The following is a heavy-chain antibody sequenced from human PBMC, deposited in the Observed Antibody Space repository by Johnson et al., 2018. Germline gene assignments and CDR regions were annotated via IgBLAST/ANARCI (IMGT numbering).Heavy chain of an antibody. Sequence: VQLVQSGGGLVQPGGSLRLSCAASGFTFSSYSMNWVRQAPGKGLEWVSSISSSSSYIYYADSVKGRFTISRDNAKNSLYLQMNSLRAEDTAVYYWARVQGSYSYYYYGMDVWGQGTTVTVSS. V-gene: IGHV3-21*01. D-gene: IGHD1-26*01. CDR3: ARVQGSYSYYYYGMDV. J-gene: IGHJ6*02. CDR2: ISSSSSYI. CDR1: GFTFSSYS.